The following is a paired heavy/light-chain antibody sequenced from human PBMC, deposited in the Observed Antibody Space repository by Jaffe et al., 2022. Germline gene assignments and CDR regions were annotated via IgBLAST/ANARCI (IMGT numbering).Heavy chain of an antibody. CDR2: INPHTGDT. D-gene: IGHD4-17*01. CDR1: GYSFTDSF. Sequence: QVQLVQSGAEVKKPGASVKVSCKASGYSFTDSFLHWVRQAPGQGLESMGRINPHTGDTLYARKFKGRVTLTRDSSISTAYMELSSLTSDDTAIYYCARLWGWTPVTSTLNVVDSWGRGTLVTVSS. J-gene: IGHJ4*02. V-gene: IGHV1-2*06. CDR3: ARLWGWTPVTSTLNVVDS.
Light chain of an antibody. Sequence: EMVLKQSPDTLSLSPGETATLSCRASQSVRNNLGWYQQKSGQAPRLLIHGASNRATGIPDRFSGSGFGTDFTLTISSLEPEDFAVYYCQQRESWPDTFGQGTKVEIK. V-gene: IGKV3-11*01. CDR2: GAS. J-gene: IGKJ2*01. CDR1: QSVRNN. CDR3: QQRESWPDT.